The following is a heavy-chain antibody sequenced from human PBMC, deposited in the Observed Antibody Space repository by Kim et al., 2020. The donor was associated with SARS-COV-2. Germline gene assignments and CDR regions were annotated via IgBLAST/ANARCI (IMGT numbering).Heavy chain of an antibody. CDR1: GFTFSSYA. J-gene: IGHJ4*02. D-gene: IGHD3-16*01. CDR2: ISSGGDTT. V-gene: IGHV3-23*01. CDR3: AKHPSAGGAWGYLDY. Sequence: GGSLRLSCAASGFTFSSYAMRWVRQAPGKGLEWVSVISSGGDTTYHADSVKGRFTISRDNSKNTLYLQMNSLKAEDTAIYYCAKHPSAGGAWGYLDYWGQGTLLTVSS.